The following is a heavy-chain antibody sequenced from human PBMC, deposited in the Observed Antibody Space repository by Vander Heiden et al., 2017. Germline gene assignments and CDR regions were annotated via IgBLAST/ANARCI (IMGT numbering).Heavy chain of an antibody. CDR3: ARLPYYDFWSGSLNYYYYYGMDA. CDR1: GFTFSSYS. Sequence: EVQLVESGGGLVKPGGSLRLSCAASGFTFSSYSMNWVRQAPGKGLEWVSSISSSSSYIYYADSVKGRFTISRDNAKNSLYLQMNSLRAEDTAVYYCARLPYYDFWSGSLNYYYYYGMDAWGQGTTVTVSS. CDR2: ISSSSSYI. D-gene: IGHD3-3*01. J-gene: IGHJ6*02. V-gene: IGHV3-21*01.